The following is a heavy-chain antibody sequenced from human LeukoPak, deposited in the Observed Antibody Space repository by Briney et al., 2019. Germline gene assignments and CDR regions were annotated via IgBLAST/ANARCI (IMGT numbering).Heavy chain of an antibody. J-gene: IGHJ4*02. CDR3: AREGDSSGWYFDY. CDR2: IYYSGST. Sequence: SETLSLTCTVSGGSISSYYWSWIRQPPGKGLEWIGYIYYSGSTNYNPSLKSRVTISVDTSKNQLSLKLSSVTAADTAVYYCAREGDSSGWYFDYWGQGTLVTVSS. CDR1: GGSISSYY. V-gene: IGHV4-59*01. D-gene: IGHD6-19*01.